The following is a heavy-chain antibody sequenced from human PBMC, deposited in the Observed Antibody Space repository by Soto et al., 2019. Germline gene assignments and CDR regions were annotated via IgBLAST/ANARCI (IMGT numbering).Heavy chain of an antibody. CDR2: IDPSDSYT. D-gene: IGHD1-26*01. CDR1: GYSFTSYW. V-gene: IGHV5-10-1*01. J-gene: IGHJ6*02. CDR3: ARRDSGSWNLGYYYYGMDV. Sequence: PGESLKISCKGSGYSFTSYWISWVRQMPGKGLEWMGRIDPSDSYTNYSPSLQGHVTISADKSISTAYLQWSSLKASDTAMYYCARRDSGSWNLGYYYYGMDVWGQGTTVTVSS.